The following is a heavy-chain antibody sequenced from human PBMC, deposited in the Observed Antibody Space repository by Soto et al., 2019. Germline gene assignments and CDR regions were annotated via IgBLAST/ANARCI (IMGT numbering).Heavy chain of an antibody. D-gene: IGHD2-2*02. CDR3: ARRGCSSTSRYSVEKGFDP. CDR1: GGTFSSYA. J-gene: IGHJ5*02. CDR2: IIPIFGTA. V-gene: IGHV1-69*13. Sequence: SVKVSCKXSGGTFSSYAISWVRQAPGQGLEWMGGIIPIFGTANYAQKFQGRVTITADESTSTAYMELSSLRSEDTAVYYCARRGCSSTSRYSVEKGFDPWGQGTLVTVSS.